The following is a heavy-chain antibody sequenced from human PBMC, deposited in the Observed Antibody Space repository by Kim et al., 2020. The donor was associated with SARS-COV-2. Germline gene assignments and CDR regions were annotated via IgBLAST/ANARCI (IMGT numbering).Heavy chain of an antibody. J-gene: IGHJ4*02. CDR1: GYTFTTYA. Sequence: ASVKVSCKASGYTFTTYAMNWVRQAPGQGLEWMGWINTNTGNPTYAQGFTGRFVFSLDTPVSTACLQISSLKAEDTAVYYCARELTNGFDYWGQGTLVTVSS. CDR3: ARELTNGFDY. V-gene: IGHV7-4-1*02. D-gene: IGHD3-9*01. CDR2: INTNTGNP.